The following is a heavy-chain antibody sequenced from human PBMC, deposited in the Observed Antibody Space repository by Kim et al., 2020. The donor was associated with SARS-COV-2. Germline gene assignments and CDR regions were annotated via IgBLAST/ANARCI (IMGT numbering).Heavy chain of an antibody. CDR1: GGSISSSSYY. V-gene: IGHV4-39*07. J-gene: IGHJ6*01. CDR2: IYYSGST. Sequence: SETLSLTCTVSGGSISSSSYYWGWIRQPPGKGLEWIGSIYYSGSTYYNPSLKSRVTISVDTSKNQFSLKLSSVTAADTAVYYCARDPPLQYEQQLGDYYG. D-gene: IGHD6-13*01. CDR3: ARDPPLQYEQQLGDYYG.